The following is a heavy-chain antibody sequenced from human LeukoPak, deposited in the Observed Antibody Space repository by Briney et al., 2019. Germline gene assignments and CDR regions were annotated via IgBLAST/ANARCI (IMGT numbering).Heavy chain of an antibody. Sequence: PGGSLRLSCAASGFTVSSNYMGWVRQAPGKGLEWVSVIYSGGSTYYADSVKGRFTISRDNSKNTLYLQMNSLRAEDTAVYYCARGIAVAPLDYWGQGTLVTVSS. V-gene: IGHV3-66*01. J-gene: IGHJ4*02. CDR2: IYSGGST. D-gene: IGHD6-19*01. CDR1: GFTVSSNY. CDR3: ARGIAVAPLDY.